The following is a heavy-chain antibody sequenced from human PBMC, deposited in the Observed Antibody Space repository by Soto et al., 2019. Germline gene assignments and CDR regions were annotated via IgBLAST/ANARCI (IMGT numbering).Heavy chain of an antibody. CDR1: GYTFTGYY. V-gene: IGHV1-2*04. J-gene: IGHJ4*02. CDR3: ARALYYYDSSGYPDY. D-gene: IGHD3-22*01. CDR2: INPNSGGT. Sequence: GASVKVSCKASGYTFTGYYMHWVRQAPGQGLEWMGWINPNSGGTNYAQKFQGWVTMTRDTSISTAYMELSRLRSDDTAVYYCARALYYYDSSGYPDYWGQGTLVTSPQ.